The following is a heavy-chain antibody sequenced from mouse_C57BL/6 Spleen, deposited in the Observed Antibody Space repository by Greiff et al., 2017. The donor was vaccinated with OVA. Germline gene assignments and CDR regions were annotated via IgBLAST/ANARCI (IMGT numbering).Heavy chain of an antibody. D-gene: IGHD2-2*01. Sequence: VQLQQSGTVLARPGASVKMSCKTSGYTFTSYWMHWVKQRPGQGLEWIGAIYPGHSDTSYNQKFKGKAKLTAVTSASTSYMELSSLTNEDSAVYYCTRGYDHYYAFDYWGQGTSVTVSS. CDR3: TRGYDHYYAFDY. CDR1: GYTFTSYW. CDR2: IYPGHSDT. V-gene: IGHV1-5*01. J-gene: IGHJ4*01.